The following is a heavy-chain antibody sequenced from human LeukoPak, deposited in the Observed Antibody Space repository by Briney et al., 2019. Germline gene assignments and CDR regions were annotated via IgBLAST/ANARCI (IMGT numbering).Heavy chain of an antibody. CDR2: INAGNGNA. CDR1: GYTFTSYA. Sequence: ASVKVSCTASGYTFTSYAMHWVRQAPGQRREGLGWINAGNGNAKYSQKFQGRVTITRDTSASTAYMELSSLRPEDTAVYYCARVQSAYCSSSSCYGGYFDYWGQGTLVTVSS. CDR3: ARVQSAYCSSSSCYGGYFDY. D-gene: IGHD2-2*01. V-gene: IGHV1-3*01. J-gene: IGHJ4*02.